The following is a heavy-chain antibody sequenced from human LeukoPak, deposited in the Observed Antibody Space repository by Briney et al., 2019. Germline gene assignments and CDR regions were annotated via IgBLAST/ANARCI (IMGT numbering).Heavy chain of an antibody. CDR3: ARGGPTRTWYSGSYSSDY. D-gene: IGHD1-26*01. CDR2: INHSGST. J-gene: IGHJ4*02. CDR1: GGSFSGYY. Sequence: SGTLSLTCAVYGGSFSGYYWSWIRQPPGKGLEWIGEINHSGSTNYNPSLKSRVTISVDTSKNQFSLKLSSVTAADTAVYYCARGGPTRTWYSGSYSSDYWGQGTLVTVSS. V-gene: IGHV4-34*01.